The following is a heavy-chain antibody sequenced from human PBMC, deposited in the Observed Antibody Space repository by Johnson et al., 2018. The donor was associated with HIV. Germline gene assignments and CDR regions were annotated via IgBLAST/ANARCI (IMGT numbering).Heavy chain of an antibody. V-gene: IGHV3-74*01. J-gene: IGHJ3*02. Sequence: VQLVESGGGVVQPGRSLRLSCAVSGFTFRSYGVHWVRQAPGKGLVWVSRINSDGSSTSYADSVKGRFTISRDNAKNTLYLQMNSLRAEDTAVYYCAKDRGSYYFYAFDIWGQGTMVTVSS. D-gene: IGHD1-26*01. CDR1: GFTFRSYG. CDR3: AKDRGSYYFYAFDI. CDR2: INSDGSST.